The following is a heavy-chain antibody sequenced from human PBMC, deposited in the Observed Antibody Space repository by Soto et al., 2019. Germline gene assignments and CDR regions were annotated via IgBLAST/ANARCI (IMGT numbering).Heavy chain of an antibody. CDR3: ARPRHEIGPKYFDD. J-gene: IGHJ4*02. CDR2: INAGNGNT. Sequence: SVKVSCKASGYTFTIYAMHWVRQAPGQRLEWMGWINAGNGNTKYSQKFQGRVTITRDTSASTAYMELSSLRSEDTAVYYCARPRHEIGPKYFDDWGQGTLVTVSS. CDR1: GYTFTIYA. V-gene: IGHV1-3*01.